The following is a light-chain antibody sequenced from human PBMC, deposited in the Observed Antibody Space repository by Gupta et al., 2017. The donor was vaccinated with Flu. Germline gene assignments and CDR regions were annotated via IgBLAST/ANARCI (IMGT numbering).Light chain of an antibody. CDR2: GAS. CDR3: QQYGSSPLT. J-gene: IGKJ4*01. Sequence: IVLTQSPGTLSLSPGERATLSCRASQSVSSSYLAWYQQKPGQAPRLLIYGASSRATGIPDRFSGSGSGTXFTRTIXRLEPEDFAVYYCQQYGSSPLTFGXGTKVEIK. V-gene: IGKV3-20*01. CDR1: QSVSSSY.